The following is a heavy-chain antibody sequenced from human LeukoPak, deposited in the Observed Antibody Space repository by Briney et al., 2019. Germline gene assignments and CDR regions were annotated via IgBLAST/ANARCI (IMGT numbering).Heavy chain of an antibody. D-gene: IGHD3-10*01. Sequence: GESLKISCKGSGYRFTNYWIGWVRQMPGKGLEWMGIIYPGDSDTRYSPSFQGQVTISADKSISTAYLQWSSLKASDTAMYYCARRFYYGSGSPQIAYYFDYWGQGTLVTVSS. J-gene: IGHJ4*02. CDR3: ARRFYYGSGSPQIAYYFDY. CDR2: IYPGDSDT. CDR1: GYRFTNYW. V-gene: IGHV5-51*01.